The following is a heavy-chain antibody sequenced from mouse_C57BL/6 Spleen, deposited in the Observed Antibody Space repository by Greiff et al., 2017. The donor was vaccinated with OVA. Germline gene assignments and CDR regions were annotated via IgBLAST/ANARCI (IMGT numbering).Heavy chain of an antibody. Sequence: EVHLVESGGDLVKPGGSLKLSCAASGFTFSSYGMSWVRQTPDKRLEWVATISSGGSYTYYPDSVKGRFTISRDNAKNTLYLQMSSLKSEDTAMYYCARPGYDYGYFDVWGTGTTVTVSS. CDR3: ARPGYDYGYFDV. D-gene: IGHD2-3*01. V-gene: IGHV5-6*01. J-gene: IGHJ1*03. CDR2: ISSGGSYT. CDR1: GFTFSSYG.